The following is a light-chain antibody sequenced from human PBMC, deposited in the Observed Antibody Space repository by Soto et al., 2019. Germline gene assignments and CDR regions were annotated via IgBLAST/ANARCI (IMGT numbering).Light chain of an antibody. CDR1: QTLLHSEGQTY. CDR2: EVS. Sequence: DIVMTQTPLSLSVTPGQSASISCKSSQTLLHSEGQTYLYWYLQKPGQPPQSLFYEVSNRFPGVPDRFTAAGSGTDFTLKISRMEAEDVGIYSGKQSIKLPLTFGPGTIVDIK. CDR3: KQSIKLPLT. J-gene: IGKJ3*01. V-gene: IGKV2D-29*01.